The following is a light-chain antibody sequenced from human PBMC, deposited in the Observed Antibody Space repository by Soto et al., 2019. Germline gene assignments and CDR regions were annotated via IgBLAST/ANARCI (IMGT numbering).Light chain of an antibody. CDR2: DVS. V-gene: IGLV2-11*01. Sequence: QSALTQPRSVSGSPGQSVTISCTGSSTDVGGYNSVSWYQQHPGKAPKLMIYDVSKRPSGVPDRFFGSKSGNTASLTISGLQAEDEADYYCCSYAGTYPYVFGTGTKLTVL. CDR1: STDVGGYNS. CDR3: CSYAGTYPYV. J-gene: IGLJ1*01.